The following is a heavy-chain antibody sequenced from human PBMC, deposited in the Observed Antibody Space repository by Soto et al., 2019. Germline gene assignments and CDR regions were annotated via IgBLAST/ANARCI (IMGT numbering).Heavy chain of an antibody. V-gene: IGHV1-69*04. Sequence: SVKVSCKAPGGTYSSYTISWVRQAPGQGLEWMGRIIPILGIANYAQKFQERVTITVDKSTSTAYLELSTLRMEDRAVNYCAREGGDGEYCSSTSCNGLSRWDFDYWGQGTLVTVSS. CDR2: IIPILGIA. CDR3: AREGGDGEYCSSTSCNGLSRWDFDY. D-gene: IGHD2-2*01. J-gene: IGHJ4*02. CDR1: GGTYSSYT.